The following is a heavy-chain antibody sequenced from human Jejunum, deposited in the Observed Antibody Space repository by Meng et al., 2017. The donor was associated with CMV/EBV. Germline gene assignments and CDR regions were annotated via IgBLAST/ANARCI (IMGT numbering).Heavy chain of an antibody. J-gene: IGHJ4*02. V-gene: IGHV4-59*01. CDR2: IYYSGTT. CDR3: ARGRSSNFDF. CDR1: DASISSYY. D-gene: IGHD2-2*01. Sequence: CTVSDASISSYYWSWIRQPPGRGLEWIGYIYYSGTTNYNPSLKSRVTMSVDTSKSQFSLKLSSVSAADTAVYYCARGRSSNFDFWGQGTRVTVSS.